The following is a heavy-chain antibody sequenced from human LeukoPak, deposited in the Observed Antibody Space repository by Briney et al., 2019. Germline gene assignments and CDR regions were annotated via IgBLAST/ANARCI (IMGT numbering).Heavy chain of an antibody. V-gene: IGHV3-7*03. CDR1: GSIFTNYW. Sequence: PGGSLRLSCAASGSIFTNYWMSWVRQAPGKGLEWVANIKEDGSEKYYVDSVKGRFTISRDNSKNTLYLQMNRLRAEDTAVYYCARERGGDYGGNSDAFDIWGQGTMVTVSS. CDR2: IKEDGSEK. J-gene: IGHJ3*02. CDR3: ARERGGDYGGNSDAFDI. D-gene: IGHD4-23*01.